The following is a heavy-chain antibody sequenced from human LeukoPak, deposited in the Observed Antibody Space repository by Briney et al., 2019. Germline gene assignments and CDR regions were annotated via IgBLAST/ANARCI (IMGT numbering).Heavy chain of an antibody. CDR1: GFTVSSNY. Sequence: PGGSLRLSCAASGFTVSSNYMSWVRQAPGKGLEWVSVIYSGGSTYYADSVKGRFTISRDNSKNTLYLQMNSLRAEDTAVYYCAREIAAAGRNYYNYMDVWGKGTTVTVSS. J-gene: IGHJ6*03. D-gene: IGHD6-13*01. V-gene: IGHV3-53*01. CDR3: AREIAAAGRNYYNYMDV. CDR2: IYSGGST.